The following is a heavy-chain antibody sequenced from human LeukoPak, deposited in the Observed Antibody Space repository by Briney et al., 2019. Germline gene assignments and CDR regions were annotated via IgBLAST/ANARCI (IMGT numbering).Heavy chain of an antibody. CDR2: TSDSGGNT. CDR1: GFTFSSYA. J-gene: IGHJ4*02. D-gene: IGHD3-3*01. CDR3: ARGDMYYDFWSGPQEFDY. Sequence: GGSLRLSCAASGFTFSSYAMSWVRQAPGKGLEWVSATSDSGGNTYYADSVKGRFTISRDNSKNTLYLQMNSLRAEDTAVYYCARGDMYYDFWSGPQEFDYWGQGTLVTVSS. V-gene: IGHV3-23*01.